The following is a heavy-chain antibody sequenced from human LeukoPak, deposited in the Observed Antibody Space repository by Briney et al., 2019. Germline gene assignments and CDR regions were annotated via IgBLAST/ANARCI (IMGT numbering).Heavy chain of an antibody. CDR2: IYSGGST. Sequence: GGSLRLSCAASGFTFSSYWMSWVRQAPGKGLEWVSVIYSGGSTYYADSVKGRFTISRDNSKNTLYLQMNSLRAEDTAVYYCARGHAFDIWGQGTMVTVSS. V-gene: IGHV3-53*01. CDR1: GFTFSSYW. J-gene: IGHJ3*02. CDR3: ARGHAFDI.